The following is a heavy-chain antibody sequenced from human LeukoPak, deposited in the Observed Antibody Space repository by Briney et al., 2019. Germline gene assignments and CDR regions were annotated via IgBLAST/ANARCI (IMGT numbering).Heavy chain of an antibody. D-gene: IGHD4/OR15-4a*01. V-gene: IGHV4-59*01. J-gene: IGHJ6*02. CDR3: AREDPQTRVPEGMDV. Sequence: SETLSLTCTVSGGSISNFYWSWIRQSPGKGLEWIGYVYYSGTTNSNPSLKSRVTLSVDTSKNQFSLQLRSVTAADTAVYYCAREDPQTRVPEGMDVWGQGTMVIVSS. CDR2: VYYSGTT. CDR1: GGSISNFY.